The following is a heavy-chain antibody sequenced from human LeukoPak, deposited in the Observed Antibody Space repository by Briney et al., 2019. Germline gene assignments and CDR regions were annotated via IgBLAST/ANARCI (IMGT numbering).Heavy chain of an antibody. Sequence: GESLKISCKVSREMFAFYWIAWVRQMPGKGLECMGIIWPEDSDTRYSPSFRGQVTISADKSICTAFLQWNSLKASDTAMYYCARRRRDAFDVWGQGTMVTVSS. J-gene: IGHJ3*01. CDR2: IWPEDSDT. V-gene: IGHV5-51*01. CDR3: ARRRRDAFDV. CDR1: REMFAFYW.